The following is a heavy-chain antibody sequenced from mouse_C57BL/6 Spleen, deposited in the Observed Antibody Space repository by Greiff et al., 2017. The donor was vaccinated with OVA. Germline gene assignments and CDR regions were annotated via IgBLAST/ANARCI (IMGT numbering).Heavy chain of an antibody. CDR3: ASGGYGSSHFDY. J-gene: IGHJ2*01. V-gene: IGHV1-36*01. CDR2: VYLYIGGT. Sequence: EVQLQQPGPVLAKPGPSVKLSCKASGFTFTDYDLNWVKQSHGKGLEWIGLVYLYIGGTSYNQKFKGKATLTVDTSSSTAYMELDSLTSEDSAVYYCASGGYGSSHFDYWGQGTTLTVS. CDR1: GFTFTDYD. D-gene: IGHD1-1*01.